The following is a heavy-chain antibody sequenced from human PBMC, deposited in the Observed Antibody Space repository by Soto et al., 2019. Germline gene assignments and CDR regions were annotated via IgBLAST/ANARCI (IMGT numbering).Heavy chain of an antibody. Sequence: VQLVQSGAEVRKPGASVTVSCRSSGDSFNDYYIHWVRQAPGQGFEWMGWINPNGGVTKYAQKFQGWVSMTRDTSIRTVYVQLSRLRSADTAVYSCARESGGATATLDYYFFYMDVWGTGTTVTVSS. CDR3: ARESGGATATLDYYFFYMDV. CDR2: INPNGGVT. D-gene: IGHD5-12*01. J-gene: IGHJ6*03. CDR1: GDSFNDYY. V-gene: IGHV1-2*04.